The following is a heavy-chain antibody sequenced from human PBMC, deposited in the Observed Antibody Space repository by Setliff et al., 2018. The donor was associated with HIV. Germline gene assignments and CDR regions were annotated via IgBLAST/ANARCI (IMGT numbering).Heavy chain of an antibody. D-gene: IGHD5-12*01. CDR3: ARRYIEYFDL. Sequence: PSETLSLTCTVSGGSISSHYWSWIRQPPGKGLEWIGYINYSGSTNYNPSLKSRVTISVDTSKKQFSLKLTSVTAADTAVYYCARRYIEYFDLWGRGTLVTVSS. CDR2: INYSGST. J-gene: IGHJ2*01. CDR1: GGSISSHY. V-gene: IGHV4-59*11.